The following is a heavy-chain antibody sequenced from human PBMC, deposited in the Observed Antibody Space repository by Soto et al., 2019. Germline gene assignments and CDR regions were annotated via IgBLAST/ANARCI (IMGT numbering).Heavy chain of an antibody. D-gene: IGHD6-6*01. J-gene: IGHJ4*02. V-gene: IGHV1-2*04. CDR1: GYTFTGYY. CDR3: ARDPERTIAARPLYYFDY. Sequence: ASVKVSGKASGYTFTGYYMHWVRQAPGQGLEWMGWINPNSGGTNYAQKFQGWVTMTRDTSISTAYMELSRLRSDDTAVYYCARDPERTIAARPLYYFDYWGQGTLVTVSS. CDR2: INPNSGGT.